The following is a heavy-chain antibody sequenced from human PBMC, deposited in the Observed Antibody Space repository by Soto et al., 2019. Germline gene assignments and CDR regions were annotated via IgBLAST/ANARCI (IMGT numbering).Heavy chain of an antibody. J-gene: IGHJ5*02. CDR3: ARLADWGGDCYSSNWFYP. Sequence: PGESLKISCKGSGYSFTSYWIGWVRQMPGKGLEWMGIIYPGDSDTRYSPSFQGQVTISADKSISTAYLQWSSLKASDTAMYYCARLADWGGDCYSSNWFYPWGQGTLVTVSS. CDR1: GYSFTSYW. D-gene: IGHD2-21*02. V-gene: IGHV5-51*01. CDR2: IYPGDSDT.